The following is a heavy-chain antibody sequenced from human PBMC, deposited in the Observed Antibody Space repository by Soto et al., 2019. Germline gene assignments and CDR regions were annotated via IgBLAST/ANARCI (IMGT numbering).Heavy chain of an antibody. V-gene: IGHV1-69*13. Sequence: GASVKVSCKASGGTFSSYAISWVRQAPGQGLEWMGGIIPIFGTANYAQKFQGRVTITADESTSTAYMELSSLRSEDTAVYYCATRYHSGYDVPFDYWGQGTLVTVSS. J-gene: IGHJ4*02. CDR2: IIPIFGTA. CDR3: ATRYHSGYDVPFDY. D-gene: IGHD5-12*01. CDR1: GGTFSSYA.